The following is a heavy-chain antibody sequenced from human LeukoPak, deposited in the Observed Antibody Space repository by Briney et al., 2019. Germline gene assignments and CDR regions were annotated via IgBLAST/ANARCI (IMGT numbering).Heavy chain of an antibody. CDR3: ARDGDQQLASFDY. J-gene: IGHJ4*02. CDR1: GGSFSGYY. Sequence: ETLSLTCAVYGGSFSGYYWSWIRQPPGKGLEWVSVIYSGGSTYYADSVKGRFTISRDNSKNTLYLQMNSLRAEDTAVYYCARDGDQQLASFDYWGQGTRVTVSS. V-gene: IGHV3-66*01. CDR2: IYSGGST. D-gene: IGHD6-13*01.